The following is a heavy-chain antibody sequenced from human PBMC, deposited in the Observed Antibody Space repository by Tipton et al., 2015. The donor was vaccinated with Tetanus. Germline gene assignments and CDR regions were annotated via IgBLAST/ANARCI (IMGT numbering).Heavy chain of an antibody. CDR1: GGSIGSSFYY. D-gene: IGHD2-2*01. J-gene: IGHJ3*02. Sequence: TLSLTCIVSGGSIGSSFYYWGWIRQPPGKGLEWVGSFHYTGNTHYNPSLKSRVTISVDTSRSHFSLMLTSVTASDTAVYYCARLSSSSNDAHAFDIWGQGTMVTVSS. CDR3: ARLSSSSNDAHAFDI. CDR2: FHYTGNT. V-gene: IGHV4-39*01.